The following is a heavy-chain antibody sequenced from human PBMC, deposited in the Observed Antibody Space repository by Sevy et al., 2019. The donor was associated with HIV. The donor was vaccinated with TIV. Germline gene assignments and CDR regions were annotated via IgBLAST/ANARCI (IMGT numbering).Heavy chain of an antibody. V-gene: IGHV3-30*18. CDR1: GFSFSYYG. Sequence: GGSLRLSCIGSGFSFSYYGIHWVRQAPGKGLDWVALISHDGINEYYAYSVKGRFTISRDNSKNTVYLEMNSLRNEDTAIYFCANAYSGSYSHSYRYALDVWGQGTTVTVSS. J-gene: IGHJ6*02. CDR2: ISHDGINE. D-gene: IGHD1-26*01. CDR3: ANAYSGSYSHSYRYALDV.